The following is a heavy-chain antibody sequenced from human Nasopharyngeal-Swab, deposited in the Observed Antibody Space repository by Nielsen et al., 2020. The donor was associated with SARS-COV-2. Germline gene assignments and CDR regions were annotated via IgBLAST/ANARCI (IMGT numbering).Heavy chain of an antibody. J-gene: IGHJ6*02. CDR1: GFTFSTYP. CDR2: ISYDGSNK. V-gene: IGHV3-30*14. D-gene: IGHD4-23*01. Sequence: GGSLRLSCAASGFTFSTYPMHWVRQAAGKGLEWVAVISYDGSNKYYADSVKGRFTISRDNSKNTLYLQMNSLSAEDTAVYYCARDRPIPGYGGNSYYYGMDVWGQGTTVTVSS. CDR3: ARDRPIPGYGGNSYYYGMDV.